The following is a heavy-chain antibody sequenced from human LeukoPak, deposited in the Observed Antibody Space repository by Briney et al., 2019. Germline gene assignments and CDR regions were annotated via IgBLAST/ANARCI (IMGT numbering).Heavy chain of an antibody. V-gene: IGHV1-2*02. CDR3: VSSASASYFDY. D-gene: IGHD3-10*01. Sequence: ASVKVSCKASGYSFINYYMHWVRQAPGQGLEWMGRINPSSGDTNYAQKFQGRVTMTRDTSISTAYMELNRLRSDDTAVYFCVSSASASYFDYWGQGTLVTVSS. CDR1: GYSFINYY. J-gene: IGHJ4*02. CDR2: INPSSGDT.